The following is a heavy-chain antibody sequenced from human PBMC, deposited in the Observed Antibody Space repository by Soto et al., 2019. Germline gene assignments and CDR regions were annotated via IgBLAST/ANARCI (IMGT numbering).Heavy chain of an antibody. D-gene: IGHD3-3*01. J-gene: IGHJ4*02. CDR1: GGSISSYY. CDR3: GRGRYYDFWSGCYFDY. V-gene: IGHV4-59*01. Sequence: SETLSLTCTVSGGSISSYYWSWFRQPPGKGLEWIGYIYYSGSTNYNPSLKSRVTISVDTSKNQFSLKLSSVTAADTAVYYCGRGRYYDFWSGCYFDYWGQGTLVTVSS. CDR2: IYYSGST.